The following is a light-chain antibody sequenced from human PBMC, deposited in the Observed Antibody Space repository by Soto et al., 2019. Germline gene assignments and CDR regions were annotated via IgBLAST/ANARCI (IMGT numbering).Light chain of an antibody. J-gene: IGKJ5*01. V-gene: IGKV3-15*01. Sequence: ESVLTQSRGTLSLSPGERATLSCRAIQSVSSYLAWYQQKPGQAPRLLMYGASTRATGIPARFSGSGSGTEFTLTVSSLQSEDFGVYYCQQYHNWPPITFGQGTRLEN. CDR2: GAS. CDR3: QQYHNWPPIT. CDR1: QSVSSY.